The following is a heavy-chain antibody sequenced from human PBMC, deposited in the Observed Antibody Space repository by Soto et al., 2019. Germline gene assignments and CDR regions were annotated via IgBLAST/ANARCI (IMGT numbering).Heavy chain of an antibody. D-gene: IGHD1-7*01. J-gene: IGHJ6*02. CDR1: GGTFSSYA. Sequence: ASVKVSCKASGGTFSSYAISWVRQAPGQGLEWMGGIIPIFGTANYAQKFQGRVTITADESTSTAYMELSSLRSEDTAVYYCARGITGTIDYYYYGMDVWGQGTTVTVSS. CDR3: ARGITGTIDYYYYGMDV. V-gene: IGHV1-69*13. CDR2: IIPIFGTA.